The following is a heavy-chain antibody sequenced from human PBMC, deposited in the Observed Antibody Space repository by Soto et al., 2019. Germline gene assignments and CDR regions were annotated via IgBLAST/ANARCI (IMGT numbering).Heavy chain of an antibody. J-gene: IGHJ4*02. CDR2: INPSGGST. D-gene: IGHD6-13*01. V-gene: IGHV1-46*01. CDR3: AIISSSWSFDY. Sequence: ASVKVSCXASGYTFTSYYMHWVRQAPGQGLEWMGIINPSGGSTSYAQKFQGRVTMTRDTSTSTVYMELSSLRSEDTAVYYCAIISSSWSFDYWGQGTLVTVSS. CDR1: GYTFTSYY.